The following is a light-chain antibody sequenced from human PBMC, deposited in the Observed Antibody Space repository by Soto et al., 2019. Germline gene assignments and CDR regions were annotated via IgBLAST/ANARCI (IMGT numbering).Light chain of an antibody. Sequence: QSALTQPASVSGSPGQSITISCTGSSSDVGGYNSVSWYQQHPGKVPKLVIYDVINRPSGISNRFSGYKSGNTASLTISGLQADDEADYYCSSYTSISASVIFGGGTKLTVL. CDR1: SSDVGGYNS. V-gene: IGLV2-14*03. CDR2: DVI. J-gene: IGLJ2*01. CDR3: SSYTSISASVI.